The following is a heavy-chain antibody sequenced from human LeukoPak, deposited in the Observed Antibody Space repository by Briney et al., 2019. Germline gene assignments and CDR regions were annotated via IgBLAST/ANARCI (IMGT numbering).Heavy chain of an antibody. CDR3: ARNYYDSSGYYSPWFDY. D-gene: IGHD3-22*01. J-gene: IGHJ4*02. Sequence: SETLSLTCTVSGGSISSYYWSWIRQPPGKGLEWIGYIYYSGSTNYNPSLKSRVTISVDTSKNQFSLKLSSVTAADTAVYYCARNYYDSSGYYSPWFDYWGQGTLVTVSS. CDR2: IYYSGST. V-gene: IGHV4-59*01. CDR1: GGSISSYY.